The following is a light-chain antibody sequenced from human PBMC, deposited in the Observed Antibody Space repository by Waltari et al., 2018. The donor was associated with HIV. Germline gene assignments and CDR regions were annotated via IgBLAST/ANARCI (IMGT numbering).Light chain of an antibody. CDR1: DLGDEY. J-gene: IGLJ2*01. CDR2: HDT. Sequence: SYDLTQPPSVSVSPGQTANITCSGDDLGDEYACWYQQKPGQSPVLVIYHDTKRPSGIPERFSGSNSGNTATLTISGTQAMDEADFYCQAWDSNTVIFGGGTKLTVL. CDR3: QAWDSNTVI. V-gene: IGLV3-1*01.